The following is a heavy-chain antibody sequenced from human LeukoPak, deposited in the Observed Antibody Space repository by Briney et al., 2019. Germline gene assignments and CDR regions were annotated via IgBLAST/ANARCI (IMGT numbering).Heavy chain of an antibody. V-gene: IGHV1-2*02. CDR1: GFTFTHHY. J-gene: IGHJ4*02. CDR2: IGPHSTFT. Sequence: GASVTVSRKSFGFTFTHHYIHWVCQGPGQGLEWMGYIGPHSTFTSSPQEVEGRVTMTRAASISTAYMELTRLTSADTAAYYRVKECEGPLSKDVDYWGQGTLVAVSS. D-gene: IGHD2/OR15-2a*01. CDR3: VKECEGPLSKDVDY.